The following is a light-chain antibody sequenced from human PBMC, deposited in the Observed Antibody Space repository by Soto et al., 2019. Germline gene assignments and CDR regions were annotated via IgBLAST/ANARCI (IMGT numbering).Light chain of an antibody. Sequence: DIQMTQSPSAMSASVGDTVTITCRASQGISNYLAWFQQKPGKVPKSLIYGASSFHSGVPPRFRGSGSGTEFNLTISSLQPEDFATYYCLEHYTFPLTFGGGTKVEIK. CDR3: LEHYTFPLT. CDR1: QGISNY. CDR2: GAS. V-gene: IGKV1-17*03. J-gene: IGKJ4*01.